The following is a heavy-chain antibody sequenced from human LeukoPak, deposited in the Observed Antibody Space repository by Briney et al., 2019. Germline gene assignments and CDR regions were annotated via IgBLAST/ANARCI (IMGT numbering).Heavy chain of an antibody. V-gene: IGHV3-23*01. CDR1: GFTFSSYG. D-gene: IGHD2-21*01. CDR2: ISGSGGST. Sequence: PGGSLRLSCAASGFTFSSYGMSWVRQAPGKGLEWVSAISGSGGSTYYADSVKGRFTISRDNSKNTLYLQMNSLRAEDTAVYYCAKSVVYYYYMDVWGKGTTVTISS. J-gene: IGHJ6*03. CDR3: AKSVVYYYYMDV.